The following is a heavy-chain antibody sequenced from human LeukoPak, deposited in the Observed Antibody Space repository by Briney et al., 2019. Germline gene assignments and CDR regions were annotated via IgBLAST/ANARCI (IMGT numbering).Heavy chain of an antibody. CDR2: IYYSGST. Sequence: SETLSLTCTVSGGSISSSSYYWGWIRQPPGKGLEWIGSIYYSGSTHYNPSLKSRVTISVDTSKNQFSLKLSSATAADTAVYYCARQSKRSAVPFDYWGQGTLVTVSS. J-gene: IGHJ4*02. V-gene: IGHV4-39*01. D-gene: IGHD2-2*01. CDR3: ARQSKRSAVPFDY. CDR1: GGSISSSSYY.